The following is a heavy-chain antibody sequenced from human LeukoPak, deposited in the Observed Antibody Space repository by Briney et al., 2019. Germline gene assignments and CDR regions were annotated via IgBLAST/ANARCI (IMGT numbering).Heavy chain of an antibody. Sequence: PSETLSLTCTVSGGSISSYYWSWIRQPPGKGLEWIGYIYYSGSTNYNPSLKSRVTISVDTSKNQFSPKLSSVTAADTAVYYCARGGTDTAMVRTDYYYYMDVWGKGTTVTVSS. V-gene: IGHV4-59*01. D-gene: IGHD5-18*01. CDR1: GGSISSYY. CDR3: ARGGTDTAMVRTDYYYYMDV. CDR2: IYYSGST. J-gene: IGHJ6*03.